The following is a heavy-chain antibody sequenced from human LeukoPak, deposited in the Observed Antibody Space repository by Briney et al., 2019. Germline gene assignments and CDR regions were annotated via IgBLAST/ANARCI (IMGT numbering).Heavy chain of an antibody. J-gene: IGHJ6*03. CDR3: ARQYVRIVVVPAAQKLRDYYYYMDV. CDR2: IIPIFGTA. Sequence: SVKVSCKASGGTFSSYAISWVRQAPGQGLEWMGGIIPIFGTANYAQKFQGRVTITTDESTSTAYMELSSLRSEDTAVYYCARQYVRIVVVPAAQKLRDYYYYMDVWGKGTTVTVSS. CDR1: GGTFSSYA. D-gene: IGHD2-2*01. V-gene: IGHV1-69*05.